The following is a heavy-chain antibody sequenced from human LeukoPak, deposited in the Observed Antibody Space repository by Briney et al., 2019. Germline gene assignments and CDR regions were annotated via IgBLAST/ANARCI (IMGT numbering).Heavy chain of an antibody. J-gene: IGHJ4*02. D-gene: IGHD4-17*01. Sequence: GGSLRLSCAASGLTFSNYGMHWVRQPPGKGLEWVAFIRSDGSKKLYVDSVQGRFTISRDNSKKTLYLIMNSLSAGDTAVYYCVKDRGDYGLGRKTPDDYWGQGTLVTVSS. V-gene: IGHV3-30*02. CDR3: VKDRGDYGLGRKTPDDY. CDR1: GLTFSNYG. CDR2: IRSDGSKK.